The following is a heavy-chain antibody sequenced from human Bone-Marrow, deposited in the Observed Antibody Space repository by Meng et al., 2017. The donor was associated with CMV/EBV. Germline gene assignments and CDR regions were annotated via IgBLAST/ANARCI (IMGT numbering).Heavy chain of an antibody. J-gene: IGHJ4*01. V-gene: IGHV1-2*02. CDR3: ARQLPITIFGVVTYYFDF. Sequence: ASVKVSCKASGYTFTGYYMHWVRQAPGQGLEWMGWINPNSGGTNYAQKFQGRVTMTRDTSISTAYMELSSLRSEDTAVYYCARQLPITIFGVVTYYFDFWGHGTRVTFSS. CDR1: GYTFTGYY. D-gene: IGHD3-3*01. CDR2: INPNSGGT.